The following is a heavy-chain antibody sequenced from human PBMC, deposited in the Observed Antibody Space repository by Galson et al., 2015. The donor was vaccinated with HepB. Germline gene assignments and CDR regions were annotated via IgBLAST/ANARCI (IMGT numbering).Heavy chain of an antibody. CDR2: VSDSGNNI. CDR3: VKDLYGFTGMDV. V-gene: IGHV3-64D*06. CDR1: GFTFSSCG. J-gene: IGHJ6*02. Sequence: SLRLSCAGSGFTFSSCGMHWVRQAPGKGLEYLSSVSDSGNNIYYADSAQGRIIISRGNSKNTLYLQMSSLKVEDTAFYYCVKDLYGFTGMDVWGQGTTVTVSS. D-gene: IGHD3-16*01.